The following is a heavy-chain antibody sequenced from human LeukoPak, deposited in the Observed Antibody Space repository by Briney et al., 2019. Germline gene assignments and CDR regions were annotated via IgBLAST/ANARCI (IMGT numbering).Heavy chain of an antibody. D-gene: IGHD6-13*01. CDR1: GGSISSGSYY. CDR2: ISTSGTT. CDR3: ARGEYSSSSFDY. Sequence: SETLSLTCTVSGGSISSGSYYWSWIRQPAGKGLEWIGRISTSGTTNYNPSLKSRVTISVDTSKNQFSLKLSSVTAADTAVYYCARGEYSSSSFDYWGQGTLVTVSS. V-gene: IGHV4-61*02. J-gene: IGHJ4*02.